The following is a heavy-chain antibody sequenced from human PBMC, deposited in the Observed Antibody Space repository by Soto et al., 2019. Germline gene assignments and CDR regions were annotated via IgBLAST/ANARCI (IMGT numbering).Heavy chain of an antibody. CDR2: ISSRSDTL. J-gene: IGHJ6*02. CDR3: ARDWDIVILSVPIPNYNYGMDV. V-gene: IGHV3-48*02. CDR1: GFTFSAYA. D-gene: IGHD2-15*01. Sequence: PGGSLRLSCEGSGFTFSAYAMKWVRQAPGKGLEWVSYISSRSDTLYYADSVKGRFTISRDNAKNSVYLQVNNLRDEDTAVYYCARDWDIVILSVPIPNYNYGMDVWGQGTTVTVSS.